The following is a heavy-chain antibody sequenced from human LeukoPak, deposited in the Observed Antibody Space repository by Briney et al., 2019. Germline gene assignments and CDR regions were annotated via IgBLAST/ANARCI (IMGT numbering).Heavy chain of an antibody. J-gene: IGHJ3*02. CDR3: ARDQDSSSWYPHLAFDI. D-gene: IGHD6-13*01. Sequence: GGSLRLSCAASGFTFSTYAIHWVRQAPGKGLDWVAVISYDGIKKYYADSAKGRFSISRDNSKNMLYLEMNSLRAEDTAVYYCARDQDSSSWYPHLAFDIWGQGTVVAVSS. CDR2: ISYDGIKK. V-gene: IGHV3-30*04. CDR1: GFTFSTYA.